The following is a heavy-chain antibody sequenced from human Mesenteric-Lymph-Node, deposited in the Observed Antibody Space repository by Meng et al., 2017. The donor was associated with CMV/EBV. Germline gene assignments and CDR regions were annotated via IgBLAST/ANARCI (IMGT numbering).Heavy chain of an antibody. D-gene: IGHD6-13*01. CDR3: ASSSWSLYYFDN. CDR2: IHYSGST. Sequence: TVSGGSNTRGDYYWSWIRQHPGKGLEWIGYIHYSGSTYYNPSLASRVTISVDSSNNQFSLILSSVTAADTAVYYCASSSWSLYYFDNWGQGTLVTVSS. CDR1: GGSNTRGDYY. V-gene: IGHV4-31*02. J-gene: IGHJ4*01.